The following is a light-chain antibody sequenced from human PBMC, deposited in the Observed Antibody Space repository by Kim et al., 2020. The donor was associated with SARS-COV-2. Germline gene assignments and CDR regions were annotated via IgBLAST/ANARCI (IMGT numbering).Light chain of an antibody. CDR1: TIGIKS. CDR3: QVWDSSFVV. Sequence: PGKTARIPCGGNTIGIKSVHWYQQKPGQAPVLVIYYDSDRPSGIPERFSGSNSGNTATMTISRVEAGDEADYYCQVWDSSFVVFGGGTQLTVL. J-gene: IGLJ2*01. V-gene: IGLV3-21*04. CDR2: YDS.